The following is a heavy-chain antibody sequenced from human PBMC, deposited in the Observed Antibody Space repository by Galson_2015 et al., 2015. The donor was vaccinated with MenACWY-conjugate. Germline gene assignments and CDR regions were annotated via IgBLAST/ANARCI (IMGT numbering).Heavy chain of an antibody. CDR2: INPGGSST. V-gene: IGHV3-74*01. J-gene: IGHJ4*02. D-gene: IGHD1-26*01. CDR3: AKTRGASFYFDS. Sequence: LRLSCAASGFIFNPYWMHWVRQAPGKGLVWVSRINPGGSSTTYADSVKDRFTISRDSAKNTLYLQMNSLRPEDTAVFYCAKTRGASFYFDSWGQGTLVTVFS. CDR1: GFIFNPYW.